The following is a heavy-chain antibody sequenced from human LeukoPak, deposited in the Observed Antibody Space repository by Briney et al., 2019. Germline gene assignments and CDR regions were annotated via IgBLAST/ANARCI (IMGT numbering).Heavy chain of an antibody. J-gene: IGHJ3*02. D-gene: IGHD6-6*01. CDR3: ARGSSLRLWAFDI. V-gene: IGHV3-30*03. CDR1: GFTFSSYG. CDR2: ISYDGSNK. Sequence: GGSLRLSCAASGFTFSSYGMHWVRQAPGKGLEWVAVISYDGSNKYYADSVKGRFTISRDNSKNTLYLQMNSLRAEDTAVYYCARGSSLRLWAFDIWGQGTMVTVSS.